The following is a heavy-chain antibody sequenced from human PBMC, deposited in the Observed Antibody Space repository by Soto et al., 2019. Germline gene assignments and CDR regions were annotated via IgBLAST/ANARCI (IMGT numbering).Heavy chain of an antibody. Sequence: LRLSCAASGFTFSNCGMNWVRQTPGKGLEWVSYISDSGATKHYADSVKGRFTISRDNGKDSLYLQMNSLRDEDTAVYFCARCSRNSCYSYGVDVWGQGATVTVSS. CDR2: ISDSGATK. D-gene: IGHD2-15*01. J-gene: IGHJ6*02. CDR3: ARCSRNSCYSYGVDV. CDR1: GFTFSNCG. V-gene: IGHV3-48*02.